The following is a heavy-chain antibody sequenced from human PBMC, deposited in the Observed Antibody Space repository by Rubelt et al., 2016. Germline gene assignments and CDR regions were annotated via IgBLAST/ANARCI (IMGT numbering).Heavy chain of an antibody. V-gene: IGHV3-30*03. D-gene: IGHD2-2*01. Sequence: QVQLVESGGGVVQPGRSLRLSCAASGFTFSSYGMHWVRQAPGKGLEWVAVISYDGSNKYYADSVKGRFTSSRDNSKNTLYLQMNSLRAEDTAVYYCAREITPADLDWGQGTLVTVSS. CDR3: AREITPADLD. CDR2: ISYDGSNK. CDR1: GFTFSSYG. J-gene: IGHJ4*02.